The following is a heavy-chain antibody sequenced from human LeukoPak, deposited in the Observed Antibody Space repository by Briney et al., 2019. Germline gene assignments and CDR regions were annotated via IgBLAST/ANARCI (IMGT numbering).Heavy chain of an antibody. CDR3: ARVQTGTTNWFDP. D-gene: IGHD1-1*01. CDR2: ISSNSNYK. Sequence: GGSVRLSCAASGFTFSSYSKNWARQAPGKGLEWVSSISSNSNYKYYADSVKRRFTISRDNAKNSLYLQMNSLRAEDTAVYYCARVQTGTTNWFDPWGQGTLVTVSS. CDR1: GFTFSSYS. J-gene: IGHJ5*02. V-gene: IGHV3-21*01.